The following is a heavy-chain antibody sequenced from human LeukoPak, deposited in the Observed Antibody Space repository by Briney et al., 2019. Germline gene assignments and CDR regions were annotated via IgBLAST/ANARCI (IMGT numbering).Heavy chain of an antibody. CDR2: IRHDGRNK. J-gene: IGHJ6*04. V-gene: IGHV3-30*02. CDR1: GFTFSDYG. D-gene: IGHD3-10*02. CDR3: AELGITMIGGV. Sequence: GGSLRLSCAASGFTFSDYGMHWVRQAPGKGLEWVAFIRHDGRNKYYADSVKGRFTISRDNAKNSLYLQMNSLRAEDTAVYYCAELGITMIGGVWGKGTTVTISS.